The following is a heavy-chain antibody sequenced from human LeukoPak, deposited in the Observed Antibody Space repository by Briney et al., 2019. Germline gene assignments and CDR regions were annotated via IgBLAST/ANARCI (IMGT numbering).Heavy chain of an antibody. V-gene: IGHV4-30-4*01. CDR1: GGSISSGDYY. CDR3: ARGATKMTTVTPRPYYYMDV. Sequence: SETLSLTCTVSGGSISSGDYYWSWIRQPPGKGLEWIGYIYYSGSTYYNPSLKSRVTISVDTSKNQFSLKLSSVTAADTAVYYCARGATKMTTVTPRPYYYMDVWGKGTTVTVSS. D-gene: IGHD4-11*01. CDR2: IYYSGST. J-gene: IGHJ6*03.